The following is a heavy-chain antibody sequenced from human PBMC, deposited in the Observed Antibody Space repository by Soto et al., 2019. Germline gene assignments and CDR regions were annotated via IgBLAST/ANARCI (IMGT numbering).Heavy chain of an antibody. Sequence: QAQLVQSGAEVKKPGASVKVSCKASGYTFINYYIHWVRQAPGQGLEWMGWVNPRSGDTNYEQKFQGRVTMTRATSINTAYMELSRLRSDDTAVYYCARQLAYCGGDCYTEPIEYWGQGTLVTVSS. D-gene: IGHD2-21*02. CDR2: VNPRSGDT. V-gene: IGHV1-2*02. J-gene: IGHJ4*02. CDR3: ARQLAYCGGDCYTEPIEY. CDR1: GYTFINYY.